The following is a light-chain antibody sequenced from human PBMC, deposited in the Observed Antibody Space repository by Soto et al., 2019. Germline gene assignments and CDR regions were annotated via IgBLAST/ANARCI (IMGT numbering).Light chain of an antibody. CDR2: EVS. CDR1: SSDVGGYNY. V-gene: IGLV2-14*01. CDR3: SSYTSGSTLVV. Sequence: QSALTQPASVSGSPGQSITISCTGTSSDVGGYNYVSWYQQHPGKAPKLMIYEVSNRPSEVSNRFSGSKSCNTASLTISGVQAEDEGNYYCSSYTSGSTLVVFGGGTKLTVL. J-gene: IGLJ2*01.